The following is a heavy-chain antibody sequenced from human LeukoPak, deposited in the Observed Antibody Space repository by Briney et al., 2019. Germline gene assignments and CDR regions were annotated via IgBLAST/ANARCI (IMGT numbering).Heavy chain of an antibody. Sequence: GASVNVSCKASGYTFTGYYMHWVRQAPGQGLEWMGWINPNSGGTNYAQKFQDRVTMTRDTSISTAYMELSRLRSDETAVYYCARVLLTYYFDSSGYYVYWGRGTLVSVSS. CDR2: INPNSGGT. J-gene: IGHJ4*02. V-gene: IGHV1-2*02. D-gene: IGHD3-22*01. CDR3: ARVLLTYYFDSSGYYVY. CDR1: GYTFTGYY.